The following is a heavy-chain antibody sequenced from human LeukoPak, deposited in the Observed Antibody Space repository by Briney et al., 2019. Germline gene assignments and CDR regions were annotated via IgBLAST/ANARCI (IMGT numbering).Heavy chain of an antibody. CDR1: GYTFTSYD. CDR2: MNPNSGNT. CDR3: ARDRALEMATMPHGY. D-gene: IGHD5-24*01. V-gene: IGHV1-8*01. Sequence: AASVKVSCKASGYTFTSYDINWVRQATGQGLEWMGWMNPNSGNTGYAQKFQGRVTMTRDTSTSTVYMELSSLRSEDTAVYYCARDRALEMATMPHGYWGQGTLVTVSS. J-gene: IGHJ4*02.